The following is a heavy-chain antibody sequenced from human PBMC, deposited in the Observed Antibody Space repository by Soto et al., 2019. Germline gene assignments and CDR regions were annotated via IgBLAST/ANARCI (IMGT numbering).Heavy chain of an antibody. J-gene: IGHJ6*02. D-gene: IGHD3-16*01. CDR3: VMVDNYVTPTPQDV. V-gene: IGHV1-18*01. CDR1: GYIFVNYG. Sequence: QVQLVQYGDEVKKPGASVKVSCKASGYIFVNYGIAWVRQAPGQGLEWMGGISPYTGNTHSATKVQGRLTMTTDTPTSTAYMDLGSLTSDDTAVYYCVMVDNYVTPTPQDVWGQGTTVTVSS. CDR2: ISPYTGNT.